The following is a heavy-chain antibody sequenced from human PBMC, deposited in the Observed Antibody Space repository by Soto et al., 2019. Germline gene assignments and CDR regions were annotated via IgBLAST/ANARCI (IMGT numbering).Heavy chain of an antibody. J-gene: IGHJ1*01. V-gene: IGHV4-4*02. Sequence: QVQLQESGPGLVKPSGTLSLTCAVSSGSITSSNWWSWVRQPPGKGLEWIGEIYHSGSTNYNPSLESRVTISVDKSKNQFSLKLSSVTAADTAVYYCARDQAGQLGKYFQHWGQGTLVTVSS. CDR3: ARDQAGQLGKYFQH. D-gene: IGHD6-6*01. CDR1: SGSITSSNW. CDR2: IYHSGST.